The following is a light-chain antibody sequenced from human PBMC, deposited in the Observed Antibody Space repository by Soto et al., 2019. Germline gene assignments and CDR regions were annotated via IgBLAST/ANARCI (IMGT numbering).Light chain of an antibody. CDR1: QSVSNN. Sequence: DIVLTKSPGTLSLSRVGRATLSCRASQSVSNNYLAWYQQQPRPAPRLLIYGASNRATGIPARFRCSGSGTEFTLTISSLQSEDSGVDYCQKYNKWPAEITFGQGTRLEI. J-gene: IGKJ5*01. V-gene: IGKV3-15*01. CDR2: GAS. CDR3: QKYNKWPAEIT.